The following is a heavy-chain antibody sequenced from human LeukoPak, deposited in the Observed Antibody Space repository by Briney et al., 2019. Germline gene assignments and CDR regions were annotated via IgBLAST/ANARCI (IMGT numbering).Heavy chain of an antibody. CDR2: IYHSGST. CDR1: GGSISSYY. J-gene: IGHJ4*02. D-gene: IGHD5-24*01. CDR3: ARDTGYRAYDY. Sequence: SETLSLTCTVSGGSISSYYWSWIRQPPGKGLEWIGYIYHSGSTYYNPSLKSRVTISVDRSKNQFSLKLSSVTAADTAVYYCARDTGYRAYDYWGQGTLVTVSS. V-gene: IGHV4-59*12.